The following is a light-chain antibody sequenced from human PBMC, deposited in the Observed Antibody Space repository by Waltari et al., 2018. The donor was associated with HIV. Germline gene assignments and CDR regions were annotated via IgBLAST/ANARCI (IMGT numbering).Light chain of an antibody. CDR2: DDH. CDR1: NIESKS. V-gene: IGLV3-21*02. Sequence: SYVLIQPPSVSVAPGQTATITCGGNNIESKSEHWYQQKPGQAPVLVVSDDHDRPPGIPGRVSVSNSGNTATLTISRVEAGDEADYYCQVWDSSRGLSFVFGSGTKVTVL. CDR3: QVWDSSRGLSFV. J-gene: IGLJ1*01.